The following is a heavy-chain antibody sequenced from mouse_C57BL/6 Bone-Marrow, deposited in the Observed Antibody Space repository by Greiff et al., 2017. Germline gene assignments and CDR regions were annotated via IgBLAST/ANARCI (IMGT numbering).Heavy chain of an antibody. CDR1: GFTFSSYA. J-gene: IGHJ3*01. Sequence: EVNVVESGGGLVKPGGSLKLSCAASGFTFSSYAMSWVRQTPEKRLEWVATISDGGSYTYYPDNVKGRFTISRDNATNNLYLQMSHLKSEDTAMYYCARDSYSNYVPWFADWCQGTLVTVSA. D-gene: IGHD2-5*01. V-gene: IGHV5-4*01. CDR2: ISDGGSYT. CDR3: ARDSYSNYVPWFAD.